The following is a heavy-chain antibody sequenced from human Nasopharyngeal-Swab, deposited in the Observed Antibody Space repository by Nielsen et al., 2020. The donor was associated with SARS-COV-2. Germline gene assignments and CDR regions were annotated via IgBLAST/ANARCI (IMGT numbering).Heavy chain of an antibody. V-gene: IGHV3-30*04. CDR2: ISSDGSKR. D-gene: IGHD1-26*01. CDR1: GFTFSVYT. CDR3: ARGRSDGSHYDEFDS. Sequence: GGSLRLSCAASGFTFSVYTMHWVRQAPGKGLEWVGLISSDGSKRQYGDSVTGRFTISRDTSESTVHLQMNSLRADDTAVYYCARGRSDGSHYDEFDSWGQGALVTASS. J-gene: IGHJ4*02.